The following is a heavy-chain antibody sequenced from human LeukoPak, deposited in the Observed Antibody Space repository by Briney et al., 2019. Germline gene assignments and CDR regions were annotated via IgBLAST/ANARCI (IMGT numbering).Heavy chain of an antibody. CDR3: ARGREGYSYGYLDY. D-gene: IGHD5-18*01. J-gene: IGHJ4*02. Sequence: ASVKVSCKASGYTFTGYYMHWVRQAPGQGLEWMGWINPNSGNTGYAQKFQGRVTITRNTSISTAYMELSSLRSEDTAVYYCARGREGYSYGYLDYWGQGTLVTVSS. CDR1: GYTFTGYY. CDR2: INPNSGNT. V-gene: IGHV1-8*03.